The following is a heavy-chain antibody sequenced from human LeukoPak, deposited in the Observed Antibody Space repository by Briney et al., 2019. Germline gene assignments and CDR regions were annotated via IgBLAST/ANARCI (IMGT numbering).Heavy chain of an antibody. V-gene: IGHV1-46*01. J-gene: IGHJ6*02. CDR2: INPSGGST. Sequence: ASVKVSCKASGYTFTSYYMHWVRQAPGQGLEWMGIINPSGGSTSYAQKFQGRVTMTRDTSTSTVYMGLSSLRSEDTAVYYCARERAAAANYYYYGMNVWGQGTTVTVSS. CDR1: GYTFTSYY. CDR3: ARERAAAANYYYYGMNV. D-gene: IGHD6-13*01.